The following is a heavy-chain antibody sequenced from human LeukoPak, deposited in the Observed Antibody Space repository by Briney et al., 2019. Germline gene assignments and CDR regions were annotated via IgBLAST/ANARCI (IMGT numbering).Heavy chain of an antibody. CDR2: ISSSSSYT. CDR1: GFTFSDYY. Sequence: PGGSLRLSCAASGFTFSDYYMSWIRQAPGKGLEWVSYISSSSSYTNYADSVKGRFTISRDNAKNSLYLQMNSLRAEDTAVYYCARDTLNGPFVISLDYWGQGALVTVSS. V-gene: IGHV3-11*06. J-gene: IGHJ4*02. CDR3: ARDTLNGPFVISLDY. D-gene: IGHD3-9*01.